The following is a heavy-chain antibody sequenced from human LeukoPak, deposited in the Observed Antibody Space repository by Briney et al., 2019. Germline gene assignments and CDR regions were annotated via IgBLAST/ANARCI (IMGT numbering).Heavy chain of an antibody. J-gene: IGHJ4*02. V-gene: IGHV3-23*01. D-gene: IGHD3-22*01. CDR3: AKLRSVYYYDTSYPAPFDY. CDR1: GFTFSSYG. Sequence: GGSLRLSCAGSGFTFSSYGMSWVRQAPGKGLEWVSAISSSGGSTYYADSVKGRFTISRDNSKNTLYLQMNSLRAEDTAVYYCAKLRSVYYYDTSYPAPFDYWGQGTLVTVSS. CDR2: ISSSGGST.